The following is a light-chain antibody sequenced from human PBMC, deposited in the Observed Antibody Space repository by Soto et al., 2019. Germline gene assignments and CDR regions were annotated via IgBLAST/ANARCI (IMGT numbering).Light chain of an antibody. J-gene: IGKJ1*01. CDR2: GAS. V-gene: IGKV3-20*01. CDR3: QQYDSSPRT. Sequence: EIVLTESTGTLSLSRWQRATLWYRASQSLSSSSLAWYQQKPGQAPRLLISGASSRAADIPDRFSGSGSGTDFTLTINRLEPEDFAVYYCQQYDSSPRTFGQGTKVDIK. CDR1: QSLSSSS.